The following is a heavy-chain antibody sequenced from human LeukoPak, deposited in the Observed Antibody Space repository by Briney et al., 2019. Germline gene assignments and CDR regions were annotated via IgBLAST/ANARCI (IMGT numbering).Heavy chain of an antibody. D-gene: IGHD3-10*01. CDR3: ETGNWFDP. CDR1: GFTSISYS. J-gene: IGHJ5*02. Sequence: KPGGSLRLSCVTSGFTSISYSMNWIRQAPGKGLEWVSSITSTSAYNYYADSVKGRFTISRDNARNSLYLQMNDLRVEDTAVYYCETGNWFDPWGQGTLVTVSS. V-gene: IGHV3-21*01. CDR2: ITSTSAYN.